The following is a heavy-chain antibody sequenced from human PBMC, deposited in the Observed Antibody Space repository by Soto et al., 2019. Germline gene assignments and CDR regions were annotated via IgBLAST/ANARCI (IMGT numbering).Heavy chain of an antibody. CDR3: ARGGYCSSTSCYRLYYYGMDV. CDR1: GGSISSGGYY. V-gene: IGHV4-31*03. J-gene: IGHJ6*02. D-gene: IGHD2-2*02. Sequence: QVQLQESGPGLVKPSQTLSLTCTVSGGSISSGGYYWSWIRQHPGKGLEWIGYIYYSGSTYYNPSLKSRVNISVDTSKNQFSLKLSSVTAADTAVYYCARGGYCSSTSCYRLYYYGMDVWGQGTTVTVSS. CDR2: IYYSGST.